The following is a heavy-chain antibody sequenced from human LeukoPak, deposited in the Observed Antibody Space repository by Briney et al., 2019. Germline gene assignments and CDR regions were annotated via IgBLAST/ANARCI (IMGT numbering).Heavy chain of an antibody. Sequence: GSLRLSCAASGFTFSSYWMHWVRQAPGKGLVWVSRIKSDGSSTTYADSVKGRFTISRDNAKNTLYLQMNSLRAEDTAVYYCARGAYITDFWSGSYYYYMDVWGKGTTVTVSS. CDR3: ARGAYITDFWSGSYYYYMDV. V-gene: IGHV3-74*01. J-gene: IGHJ6*03. D-gene: IGHD3-3*01. CDR1: GFTFSSYW. CDR2: IKSDGSST.